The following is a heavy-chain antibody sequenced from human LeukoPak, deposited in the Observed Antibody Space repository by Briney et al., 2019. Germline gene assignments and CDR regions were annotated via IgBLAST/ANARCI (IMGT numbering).Heavy chain of an antibody. Sequence: SETLSLTCTVSGASISGYHWSWIRQPPGKGLEWMGYIYYSGTTYYNPSLKSRVTISADTSKNQFSLKLTSVTAADTAVYYCAKLTTNGGTYFHYWGQGTLVAVSS. CDR3: AKLTTNGGTYFHY. CDR2: IYYSGTT. V-gene: IGHV4-59*04. CDR1: GASISGYH. J-gene: IGHJ4*02. D-gene: IGHD1-14*01.